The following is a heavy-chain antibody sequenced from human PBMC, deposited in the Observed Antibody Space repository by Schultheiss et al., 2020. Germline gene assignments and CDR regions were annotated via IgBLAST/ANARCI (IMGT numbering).Heavy chain of an antibody. CDR2: IYYSGST. J-gene: IGHJ6*02. Sequence: SETLSLTCTVSGGSISSSSYYWGWIRQPPGKGLEWIGYIYYSGSTYYNPSLKSRVTISVDTSKNQFSLKLSSVTAADTAVYYCARDGAYGDYSLVDYYYYYGMDVWGQGTTVTVSS. D-gene: IGHD4-17*01. CDR1: GGSISSSSYY. CDR3: ARDGAYGDYSLVDYYYYYGMDV. V-gene: IGHV4-39*07.